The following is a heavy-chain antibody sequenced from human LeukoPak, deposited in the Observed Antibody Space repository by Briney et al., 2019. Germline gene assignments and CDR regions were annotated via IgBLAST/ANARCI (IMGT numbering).Heavy chain of an antibody. J-gene: IGHJ4*02. D-gene: IGHD5-18*01. CDR2: ISGSGGST. Sequence: GGSLRLSCAASGFTFSSYAMSWVRQAPGNGLEWVSAISGSGGSTYYADSVKGRFTISRDNSKNTLYLQMNSLRAEDTAVYYCAKDRSDSYGHVAFWYFDYWGQGTLVTVSS. CDR1: GFTFSSYA. CDR3: AKDRSDSYGHVAFWYFDY. V-gene: IGHV3-23*01.